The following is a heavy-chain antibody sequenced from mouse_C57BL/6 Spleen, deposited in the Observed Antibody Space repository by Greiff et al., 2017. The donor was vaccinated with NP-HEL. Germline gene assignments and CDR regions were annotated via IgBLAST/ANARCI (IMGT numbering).Heavy chain of an antibody. CDR1: GFSLTSYG. V-gene: IGHV2-9*01. CDR3: ASLGPAWFAY. CDR2: ICGGGST. J-gene: IGHJ3*01. Sequence: VMLVESGPGLVAPSQTLSITCTASGFSLTSYGVDWVRQPPGKGLEWLGVICGGGSTNYNSALMSSLTISKDNSTSQVFLKMNSLQSDDTAMYYCASLGPAWFAYWGQGTLVTVSA. D-gene: IGHD4-1*01.